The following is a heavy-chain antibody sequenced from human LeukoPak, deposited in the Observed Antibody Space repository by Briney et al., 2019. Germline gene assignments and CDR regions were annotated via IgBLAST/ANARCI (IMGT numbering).Heavy chain of an antibody. J-gene: IGHJ4*02. Sequence: GESLRLSCAASGFTVSNKYISWVRQAPGKGLGWVSVIYSGGSTYYEDSVKGRFTIPRDNSKNTLYLQMNSLRADDTAVYYCARSIEEYYDSSGFYAYWGQGTLVTVSS. D-gene: IGHD3-22*01. CDR2: IYSGGST. CDR3: ARSIEEYYDSSGFYAY. V-gene: IGHV3-66*02. CDR1: GFTVSNKY.